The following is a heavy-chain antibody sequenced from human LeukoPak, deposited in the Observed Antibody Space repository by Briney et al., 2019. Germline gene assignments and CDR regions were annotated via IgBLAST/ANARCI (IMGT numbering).Heavy chain of an antibody. V-gene: IGHV2-5*02. CDR3: AHARGTYYYGSGGYPFGN. CDR1: GFSLSTSGVG. Sequence: KESGPTLVKPTQTLTLTCTFSGFSLSTSGVGVGWIRQPPGKALEWLALIYWDDDKRYSPSLKSRLTITKDTSKNQVVLTMTNMDPVDTATYYCAHARGTYYYGSGGYPFGNWGQGTLVTVSS. CDR2: IYWDDDK. D-gene: IGHD3-10*01. J-gene: IGHJ4*02.